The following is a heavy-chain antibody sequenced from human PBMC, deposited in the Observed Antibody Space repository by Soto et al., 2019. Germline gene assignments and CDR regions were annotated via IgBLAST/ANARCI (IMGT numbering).Heavy chain of an antibody. CDR3: ASRDPGTSVDY. Sequence: QVQLQESGPGLVKPSGTLSLTCAVSGGSFTSNNWWTWVRQPPGQGLEWIGEIYRTGSTNYNPSLKSRVTLSLDKSEIQFSLKLTSLTDADTAVYYCASRDPGTSVDYWGQGTLVTVSS. CDR1: GGSFTSNNW. J-gene: IGHJ4*02. V-gene: IGHV4-4*02. CDR2: IYRTGST. D-gene: IGHD1-7*01.